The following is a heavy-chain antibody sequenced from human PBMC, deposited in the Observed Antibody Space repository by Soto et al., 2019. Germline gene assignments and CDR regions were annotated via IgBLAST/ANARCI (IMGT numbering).Heavy chain of an antibody. CDR1: GYTFTGYY. V-gene: IGHV1-2*04. J-gene: IGHJ5*02. CDR3: ARAGRYYDSSGYSRTSYNWFDP. Sequence: QVQLVQSGAEVKKPGASVKVSCKASGYTFTGYYMHWVRQAPGQGLEWMGWINPNSGGTNYAQKFQGWVTMTRDTSISTAYMELSRLRSDDTAVYYCARAGRYYDSSGYSRTSYNWFDPWGQGTLVTVSS. CDR2: INPNSGGT. D-gene: IGHD3-22*01.